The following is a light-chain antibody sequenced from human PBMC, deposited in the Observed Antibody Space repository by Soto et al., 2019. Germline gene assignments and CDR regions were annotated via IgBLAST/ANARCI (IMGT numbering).Light chain of an antibody. V-gene: IGLV1-44*01. CDR3: AAWDDSLNGVV. CDR2: NDK. CDR1: RSNIGTNP. J-gene: IGLJ2*01. Sequence: QSVLTQPPSASGTPGQRITISCSGDRSNIGTNPVAWYQQLPGTAPKLLINNDKHRPSGVPDRFSGSRSGASASLAISGLQAEDEADYFCAAWDDSLNGVVFGGGTQLTVL.